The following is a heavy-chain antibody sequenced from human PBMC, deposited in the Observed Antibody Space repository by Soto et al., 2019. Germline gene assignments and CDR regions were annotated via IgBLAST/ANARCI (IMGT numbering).Heavy chain of an antibody. Sequence: GGSLRLSCAASGFTFSDYYMSWIRQAPGKGLEWVSYISSSSSYTNYADSVKGRFTISRDNAKNSLYLQMNSLRAEDTAVYYCARGRRMTGTTGLYFDYWGQGTLVTVSS. CDR3: ARGRRMTGTTGLYFDY. V-gene: IGHV3-11*06. J-gene: IGHJ4*02. CDR1: GFTFSDYY. D-gene: IGHD1-7*01. CDR2: ISSSSSYT.